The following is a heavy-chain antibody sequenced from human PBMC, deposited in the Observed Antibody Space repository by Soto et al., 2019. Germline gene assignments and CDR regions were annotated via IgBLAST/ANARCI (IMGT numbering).Heavy chain of an antibody. J-gene: IGHJ6*03. CDR3: ARDTTRGDYSNYAPERKGNYYYYYMDV. Sequence: GGSLRLSCAASGFTFSSYSMNWVRQAPGKGLEWVSYISSSSSTIYYADFVKGRFTISGDNAKNSLYLQMNSLRAEETAVYYCARDTTRGDYSNYAPERKGNYYYYYMDVWGKGTTVTVSS. D-gene: IGHD4-4*01. CDR2: ISSSSSTI. V-gene: IGHV3-48*01. CDR1: GFTFSSYS.